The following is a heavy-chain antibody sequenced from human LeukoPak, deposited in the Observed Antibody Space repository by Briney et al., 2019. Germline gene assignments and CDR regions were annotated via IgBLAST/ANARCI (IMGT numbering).Heavy chain of an antibody. D-gene: IGHD3-10*01. Sequence: PGGSLRLSCAASGFTFSSYGMHWVRQAPGKGLEWVAFIRYDGSNKYYADSVKGRFTISSDNSKNTLYLQMNSLRAEDTAVYYCAAMVRGVIRNWFDPWGQGILVTVSS. J-gene: IGHJ5*02. CDR3: AAMVRGVIRNWFDP. CDR1: GFTFSSYG. V-gene: IGHV3-30*02. CDR2: IRYDGSNK.